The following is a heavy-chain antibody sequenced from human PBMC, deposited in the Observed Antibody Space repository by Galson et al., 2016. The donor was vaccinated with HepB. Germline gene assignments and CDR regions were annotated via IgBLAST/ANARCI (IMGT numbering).Heavy chain of an antibody. D-gene: IGHD2-15*01. CDR2: VRTNNIRSGFKT. V-gene: IGHV3-23*01. CDR1: GFPFSSHA. Sequence: SLRLSCAVSGFPFSSHAMSWVRQAPGEGLEWVSIVRTNNIRSGFKTSYADSVQGRFTVSRDDSKNALYLQMNSLRVADTAVYYWARLYCGGGSCYPRPYYFDFWGHGILVTVSP. CDR3: ARLYCGGGSCYPRPYYFDF. J-gene: IGHJ4*01.